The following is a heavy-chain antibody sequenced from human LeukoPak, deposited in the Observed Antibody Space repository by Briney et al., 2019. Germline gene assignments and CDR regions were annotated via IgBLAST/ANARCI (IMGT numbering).Heavy chain of an antibody. CDR2: IGGSGHSS. Sequence: TGGSLRLSCAASGFNFDRYAMSWVRQAAGKGLEWVSGIGGSGHSSHYAESVKGRFTVSRDNSRNILYLQMNGLRAEDTAVYYCGKYRDIIMMTAHGSDYWGQGTLVTVSS. CDR3: GKYRDIIMMTAHGSDY. D-gene: IGHD2-21*02. CDR1: GFNFDRYA. V-gene: IGHV3-23*01. J-gene: IGHJ4*02.